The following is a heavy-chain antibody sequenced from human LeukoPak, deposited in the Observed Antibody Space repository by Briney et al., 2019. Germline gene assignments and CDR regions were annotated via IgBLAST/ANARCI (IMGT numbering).Heavy chain of an antibody. CDR3: ARRILGPIDD. CDR2: IYPTGAT. V-gene: IGHV3-53*01. CDR1: GFTVTSSY. D-gene: IGHD2/OR15-2a*01. J-gene: IGHJ4*02. Sequence: PGGSLRLSCAASGFTVTSSYMTWVRQTPGKVLEWVSVIYPTGATYYADSVKGRFTISRDNSKNTVSLQMNSLRADDTALYYCARRILGPIDDWGQGTLVTVSS.